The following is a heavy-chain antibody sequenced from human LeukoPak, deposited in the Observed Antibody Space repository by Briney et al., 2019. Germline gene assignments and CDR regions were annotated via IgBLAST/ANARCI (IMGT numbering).Heavy chain of an antibody. D-gene: IGHD6-6*01. V-gene: IGHV5-51*01. CDR2: IYPGDSDT. CDR1: GYSFTSYW. CDR3: ARSPIAARRSNWFDP. Sequence: GESLKISCKGSGYSFTSYWIGWVRQMPGKGLEWTGIIYPGDSDTRYSPSFQGQVTISADKSISTAYLQWSSLKASDTTMYYCARSPIAARRSNWFDPWGQGTLVTVSS. J-gene: IGHJ5*02.